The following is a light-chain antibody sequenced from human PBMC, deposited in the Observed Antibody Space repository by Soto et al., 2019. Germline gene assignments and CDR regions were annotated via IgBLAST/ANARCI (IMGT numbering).Light chain of an antibody. Sequence: QSALTQPPSASGSPGQSVAISCTGTSSDVGAYNYVCWYQQHPGKAPKLMIYEVNKRPSGVPDRFSGSKSGNTASLTVSGLQAEDEADYYCSSFTSRFTFVFGTGTKVTVL. J-gene: IGLJ1*01. CDR2: EVN. CDR1: SSDVGAYNY. V-gene: IGLV2-8*01. CDR3: SSFTSRFTFV.